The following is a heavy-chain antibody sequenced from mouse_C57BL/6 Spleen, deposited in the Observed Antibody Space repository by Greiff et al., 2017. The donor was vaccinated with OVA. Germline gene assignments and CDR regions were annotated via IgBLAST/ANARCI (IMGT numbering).Heavy chain of an antibody. V-gene: IGHV5-4*01. CDR1: GFTFSSSA. Sequence: EVHLVESGGGLVKPGGSLKLSCAASGFTFSSSAMSWVRQTPEKRLEWVATISDGGSYTYYPDNVKGRFTISRDNAKNNLYLQMSQLKSEDTAMYYCARDRHYGSSYGYFDVWGTGTTVTVSS. CDR3: ARDRHYGSSYGYFDV. D-gene: IGHD1-1*01. CDR2: ISDGGSYT. J-gene: IGHJ1*03.